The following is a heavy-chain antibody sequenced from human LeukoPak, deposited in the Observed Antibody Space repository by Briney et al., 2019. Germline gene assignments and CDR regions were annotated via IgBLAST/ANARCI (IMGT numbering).Heavy chain of an antibody. Sequence: PGGSLRLSCAASGFTFSSYSMNWVRQPPGKGLEWVSSISSSSSYIYYADSVKGRFTISRDNVKNSLYLQMNSLRAEDTAVYYCARDDCSGGSCYYFDYWGQGALVTVSS. V-gene: IGHV3-21*01. CDR3: ARDDCSGGSCYYFDY. D-gene: IGHD2-15*01. J-gene: IGHJ4*02. CDR2: ISSSSSYI. CDR1: GFTFSSYS.